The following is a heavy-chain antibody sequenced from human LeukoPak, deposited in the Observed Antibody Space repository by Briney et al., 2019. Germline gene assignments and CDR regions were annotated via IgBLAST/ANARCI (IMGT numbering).Heavy chain of an antibody. CDR3: ARDLDSGYEQCDY. CDR2: ISWNSAYI. CDR1: GFTFNDYA. Sequence: PGGSLRLSCAASGFTFNDYAIHWVRQAPGKGLEWVSGISWNSAYIGYADSVKGRFTISRDNSKNTLYLQMNSLRAEDTAVYYCARDLDSGYEQCDYWGQGTLVTVSS. D-gene: IGHD5-12*01. J-gene: IGHJ4*02. V-gene: IGHV3-9*01.